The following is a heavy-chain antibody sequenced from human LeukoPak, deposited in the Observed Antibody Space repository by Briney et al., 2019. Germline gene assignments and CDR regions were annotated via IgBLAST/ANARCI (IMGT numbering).Heavy chain of an antibody. CDR2: ISSSSNYI. J-gene: IGHJ4*02. CDR3: ARAHRNWNDSGGGY. Sequence: GGSLRLSCAASGFTFSSHTMNWVRQVPGKGLEWVAAISSSSNYIYYTDAVKGRFTISRDNAKNSLFLQMNSLRAEDTAIYYCARAHRNWNDSGGGYWGQGTLVSVSS. V-gene: IGHV3-21*01. D-gene: IGHD1-1*01. CDR1: GFTFSSHT.